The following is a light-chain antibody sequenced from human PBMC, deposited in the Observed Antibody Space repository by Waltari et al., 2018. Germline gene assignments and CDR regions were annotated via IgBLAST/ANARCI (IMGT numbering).Light chain of an antibody. V-gene: IGLV2-11*01. Sequence: QSALPQPRSVSGSTGHAVTISCTGTISDVGGYNYVSWYQQHPGKAPNLMVYDVSKRRAGVHARFSGSRWGDTAAQTISGRQAVDEADDYCCADAVGVVGTGTKVPVL. J-gene: IGLJ1*01. CDR3: CADAVGV. CDR2: DVS. CDR1: ISDVGGYNY.